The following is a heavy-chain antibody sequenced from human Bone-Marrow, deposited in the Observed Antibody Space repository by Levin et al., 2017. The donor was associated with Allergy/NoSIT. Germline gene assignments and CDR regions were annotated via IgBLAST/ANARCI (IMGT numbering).Heavy chain of an antibody. V-gene: IGHV3-48*03. Sequence: LSLTCAASGFTFSSYEMNWVRQAPGKGLEWVSYISSSGSTIYYADSVKGRFTISRDNAKNSLYLQMNSLRAEDTAVYYCARKLSFDYWGQGTLVTVSS. CDR1: GFTFSSYE. D-gene: IGHD2-15*01. CDR2: ISSSGSTI. CDR3: ARKLSFDY. J-gene: IGHJ4*02.